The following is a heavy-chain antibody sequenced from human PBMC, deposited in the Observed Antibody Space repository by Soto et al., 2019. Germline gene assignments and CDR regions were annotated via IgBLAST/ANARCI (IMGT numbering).Heavy chain of an antibody. CDR3: ARAYYGGDCYSGY. V-gene: IGHV3-74*01. D-gene: IGHD2-21*02. CDR1: GFTFSSYW. CDR2: INSDGSST. J-gene: IGHJ4*02. Sequence: GGSLRLSCAASGFTFSSYWMHWVRQAPGKGLVWVSHINSDGSSTSYADSVKGRFTISRDNAKNTLYLQMNSLRAEDTAVYYCARAYYGGDCYSGYWGQGTLVTVSS.